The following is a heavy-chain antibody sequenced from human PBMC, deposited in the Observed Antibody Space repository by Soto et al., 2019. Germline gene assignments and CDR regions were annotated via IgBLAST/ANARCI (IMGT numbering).Heavy chain of an antibody. CDR1: GGTFSSYS. Sequence: SVKVSCKASGGTFSSYSIIWVRQAPGQGLEWMGRIIPILGIANYAQKFQGRVTITADKSTSTAYMELSSLRSEDTAVYYCARDLGGYCSSTSCYAGTFDYWGQGTLVTVSS. CDR3: ARDLGGYCSSTSCYAGTFDY. V-gene: IGHV1-69*04. D-gene: IGHD2-2*03. J-gene: IGHJ4*02. CDR2: IIPILGIA.